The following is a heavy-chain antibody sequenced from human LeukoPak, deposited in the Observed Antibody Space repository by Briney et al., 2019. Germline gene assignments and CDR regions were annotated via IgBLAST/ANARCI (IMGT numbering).Heavy chain of an antibody. J-gene: IGHJ6*02. D-gene: IGHD6-13*01. Sequence: GGSLRLSCAASGFTFSSYAMSWVRQAPGKGLEWVSAISGSGGSTYYADSVKGRFTISRDNSKNTLCLQMNSLRAEDTAVYYCAKDTAAAGRYYYYGMDVWGQGTTVTVSS. CDR1: GFTFSSYA. CDR3: AKDTAAAGRYYYYGMDV. CDR2: ISGSGGST. V-gene: IGHV3-23*01.